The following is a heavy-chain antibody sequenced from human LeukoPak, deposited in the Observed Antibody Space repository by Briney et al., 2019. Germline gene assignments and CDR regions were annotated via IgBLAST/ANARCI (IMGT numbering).Heavy chain of an antibody. D-gene: IGHD6-25*01. CDR3: ARDGSGFYLYYYMDV. CDR2: ISTVSTYK. Sequence: GGSLRLSCAASGFTFTDYSMTWVRQAPGKGLEWVSSISTVSTYKFYSDSVKGRFTISRDNAKNILYLQMSSLSAEDTAVYYCARDGSGFYLYYYMDVWGRGTPVTVSS. J-gene: IGHJ6*03. CDR1: GFTFTDYS. V-gene: IGHV3-21*01.